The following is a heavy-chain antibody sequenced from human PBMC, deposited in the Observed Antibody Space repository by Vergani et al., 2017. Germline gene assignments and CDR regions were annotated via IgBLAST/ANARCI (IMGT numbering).Heavy chain of an antibody. D-gene: IGHD1-26*01. CDR1: GGSISSSGYF. CDR2: IFYSGST. Sequence: QLQLQESGPGLVKPSETLSLSCTVSGGSISSSGYFWAWIRQTPGKGLEWIGSIFYSGSTYYNPSLKSRVTISVDTSKNQFSLKLSSVTAADTAMYYCARHLRGEWELPLDYWGQGTLVTVSS. J-gene: IGHJ4*02. V-gene: IGHV4-39*01. CDR3: ARHLRGEWELPLDY.